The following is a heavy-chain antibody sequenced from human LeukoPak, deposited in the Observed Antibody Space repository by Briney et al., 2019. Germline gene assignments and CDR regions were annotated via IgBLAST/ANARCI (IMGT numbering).Heavy chain of an antibody. Sequence: GASVKVSCKASGYTFTSYYMHWVRQAPGQGLEWMGIINPSGGSTIYAQKFQGRVTMTEDTSTDTAYMELSSLRSEDTAVYYCATDRSVFDAFDIWGQGTMVTVSS. D-gene: IGHD6-19*01. J-gene: IGHJ3*02. V-gene: IGHV1-46*01. CDR1: GYTFTSYY. CDR2: INPSGGST. CDR3: ATDRSVFDAFDI.